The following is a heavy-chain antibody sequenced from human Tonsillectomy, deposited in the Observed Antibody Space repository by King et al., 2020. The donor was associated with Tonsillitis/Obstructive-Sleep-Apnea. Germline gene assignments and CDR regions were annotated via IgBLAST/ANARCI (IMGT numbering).Heavy chain of an antibody. CDR1: GGSFSGYY. CDR3: ARAPWGSYAFDI. J-gene: IGHJ3*02. D-gene: IGHD1-26*01. Sequence: VQLPQWGAGLLKPSETLSLTCAVYGGSFSGYYWSWIRQPPGKGLEWIGEINHSGSTNYNPSLTSRVTISGGTSKKQFSLKLNSVTAADTAVYYCARAPWGSYAFDIWGQETMVTVSS. V-gene: IGHV4-34*01. CDR2: INHSGST.